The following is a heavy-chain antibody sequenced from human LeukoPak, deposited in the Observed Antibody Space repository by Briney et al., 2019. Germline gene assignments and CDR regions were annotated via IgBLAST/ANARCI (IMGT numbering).Heavy chain of an antibody. D-gene: IGHD3-22*01. CDR2: ISAYNGNT. CDR3: ARLDDSSGYDYYFDY. J-gene: IGHJ4*02. V-gene: IGHV1-18*01. CDR1: GYTFTSYG. Sequence: ASVKVSYKASGYTFTSYGISWVRQAPGQGLEWMGWISAYNGNTNYAQKLQGRVTMTTDTSTSTAYMELRSLRSDDTAVYYCARLDDSSGYDYYFDYWGQGTLVTVSS.